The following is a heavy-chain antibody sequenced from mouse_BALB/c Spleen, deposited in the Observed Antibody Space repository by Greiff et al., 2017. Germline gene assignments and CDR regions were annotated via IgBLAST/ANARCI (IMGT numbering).Heavy chain of an antibody. CDR2: ISSGSSTI. CDR1: GFTFSSFG. V-gene: IGHV5-17*02. Sequence: EVKLQESGGGLVQPGGSRKLSCAASGFTFSSFGMHWVRQAPEKGLEWVAYISSGSSTIYYADTVKGRFTISRDNPKNTLFLQMTSLRSEDTAMYYCARSNWVDYWGQGTTLTVSS. J-gene: IGHJ2*01. D-gene: IGHD4-1*01. CDR3: ARSNWVDY.